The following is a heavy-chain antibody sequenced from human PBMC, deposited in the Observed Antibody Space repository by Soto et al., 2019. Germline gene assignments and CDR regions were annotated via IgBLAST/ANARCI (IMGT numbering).Heavy chain of an antibody. D-gene: IGHD6-6*01. J-gene: IGHJ4*02. CDR1: GGSFSGYY. V-gene: IGHV4-34*01. CDR3: ARRSSSSGYYFDY. Sequence: SETLSLTCAVYGGSFSGYYWSWIRQPPGKGLEWIGEINHSGSTNYNPSLKSRVTISVDTSKNQFSLKLSSVTAADTAVYYCARRSSSSGYYFDYWGQGTLVTVYS. CDR2: INHSGST.